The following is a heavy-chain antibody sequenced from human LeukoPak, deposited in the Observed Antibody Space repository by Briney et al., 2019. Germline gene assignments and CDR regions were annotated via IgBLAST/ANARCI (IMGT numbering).Heavy chain of an antibody. CDR1: GFTFSSYA. CDR2: ISYDGSNK. V-gene: IGHV3-30*04. Sequence: GGSLRLSCAASGFTFSSYAMHWVRQAPGKGLEWVAVISYDGSNKYYADSVKGRFTISRDNSKNTLYLQMNSLRVEDTALYYCARDNYGDYFDYWGQGILVTVSS. CDR3: ARDNYGDYFDY. D-gene: IGHD4-17*01. J-gene: IGHJ4*02.